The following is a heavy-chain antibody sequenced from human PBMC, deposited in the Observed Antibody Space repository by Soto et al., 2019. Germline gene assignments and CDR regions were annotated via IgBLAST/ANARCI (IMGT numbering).Heavy chain of an antibody. V-gene: IGHV6-1*01. CDR3: AYTKYGDYVAAFDI. Sequence: SQTLSLTCVISGDSVSSNSAAWNWIRQSPSRGLEWLGRTYYRSKWYNDYAVSVRSRITINPDTSKNQFSLQLNSVTPEDTAVYYCAYTKYGDYVAAFDIWGQGTMVTVSS. CDR1: GDSVSSNSAA. D-gene: IGHD4-17*01. J-gene: IGHJ3*02. CDR2: TYYRSKWYN.